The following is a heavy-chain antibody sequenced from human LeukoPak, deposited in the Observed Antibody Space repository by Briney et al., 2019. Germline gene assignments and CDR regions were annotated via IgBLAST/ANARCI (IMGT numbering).Heavy chain of an antibody. Sequence: GGSLRLSCAASGFTFSSYSMNWVRQAPGKGLEWVSSISSISYIYYADSVKGRFTISRDNAKNSLYLQMNSLRAEDTAVYYCARFAAAGTYFDYWGQGTLVTVSS. CDR1: GFTFSSYS. J-gene: IGHJ4*02. CDR3: ARFAAAGTYFDY. D-gene: IGHD6-13*01. CDR2: ISSISYI. V-gene: IGHV3-21*01.